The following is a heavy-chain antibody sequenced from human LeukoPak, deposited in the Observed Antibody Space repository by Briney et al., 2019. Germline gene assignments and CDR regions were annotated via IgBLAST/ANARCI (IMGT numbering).Heavy chain of an antibody. CDR2: INHSGST. J-gene: IGHJ5*02. CDR3: ASNGYYYDSSGFDP. V-gene: IGHV4-34*01. D-gene: IGHD3-22*01. CDR1: GGSFSGYY. Sequence: SETLSLTCAVYGGSFSGYYWSWIRQPPGKGLEWIGEINHSGSTNYNPSLKSRVTISVDTSKNQFSLKLSSVTAADTAVYYCASNGYYYDSSGFDPWGQGTLVTVSS.